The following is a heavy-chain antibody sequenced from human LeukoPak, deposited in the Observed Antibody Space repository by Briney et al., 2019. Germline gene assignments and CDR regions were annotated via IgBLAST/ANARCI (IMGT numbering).Heavy chain of an antibody. CDR3: ARAEGLDA. CDR2: IYYSGTT. CDR1: GGSISRYY. Sequence: KASETLSLTCTVSGGSISRYYWSWIRQPPGKGLEWIGYIYYSGTTNFNPSLKSRVTMSVDTSKNQFSLKVTSVTAADTAVYYCARAEGLDAWGQGTLVTVSS. V-gene: IGHV4-59*01. J-gene: IGHJ5*02.